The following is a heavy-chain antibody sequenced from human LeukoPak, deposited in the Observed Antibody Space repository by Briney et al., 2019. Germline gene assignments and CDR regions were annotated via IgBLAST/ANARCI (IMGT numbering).Heavy chain of an antibody. J-gene: IGHJ4*02. CDR2: FDPEDGET. D-gene: IGHD1-1*01. V-gene: IGHV1-24*01. CDR3: ARGTASSDVSLDDY. Sequence: ASVTVSCKVSGYTLTELSMHWVRQAPGKGLEWMGGFDPEDGETIYAQKFQGRVTMTEDTSTDTAYMELSSLRSEDTAVYYCARGTASSDVSLDDYWGQGTLVTVSS. CDR1: GYTLTELS.